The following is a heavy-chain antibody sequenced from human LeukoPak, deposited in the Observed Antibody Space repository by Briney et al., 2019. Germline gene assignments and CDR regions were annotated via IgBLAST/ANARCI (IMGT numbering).Heavy chain of an antibody. CDR3: ARDLRYYDSSGSLDY. CDR2: IIPIFGTA. J-gene: IGHJ4*02. CDR1: GGTFSSYA. D-gene: IGHD3-22*01. V-gene: IGHV1-69*05. Sequence: SVKVSCKASGGTFSSYAISWVRQAPGQGLEWMGGIIPIFGTANYAQKFQGRVTITTDESTSTAYMELSSLRSEDTAVYYCARDLRYYDSSGSLDYWGQGTLVTVSS.